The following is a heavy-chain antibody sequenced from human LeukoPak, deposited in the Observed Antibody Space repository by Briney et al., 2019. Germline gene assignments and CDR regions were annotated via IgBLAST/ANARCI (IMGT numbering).Heavy chain of an antibody. CDR3: VIGVGWQPDY. CDR2: IYKIGTT. Sequence: SETLSLTCTVFGDSVTGYFLNWVRQPPGKGLEWIGHIYKIGTTNYNPSLKSRLTISADTSKNQFSLQLRSVTAADTPVYYCVIGVGWQPDYWGQGALVTVSS. D-gene: IGHD2-15*01. V-gene: IGHV4-59*02. J-gene: IGHJ4*02. CDR1: GDSVTGYF.